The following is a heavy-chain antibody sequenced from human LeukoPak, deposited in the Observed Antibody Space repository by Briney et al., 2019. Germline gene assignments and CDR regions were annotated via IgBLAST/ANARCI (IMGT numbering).Heavy chain of an antibody. J-gene: IGHJ4*02. CDR2: IIPIFGTA. CDR1: GGTFSSYA. CDR3: GWGSGTPGFDY. Sequence: SSVKVSCKASGGTFSSYAISWVRQAPGQGLEWMGGIIPIFGTANYAQKFQGRVTIPADKSTSTAYMELSSLRSEDTAVYYCGWGSGTPGFDYWGQGTLVTVSS. D-gene: IGHD2-2*01. V-gene: IGHV1-69*06.